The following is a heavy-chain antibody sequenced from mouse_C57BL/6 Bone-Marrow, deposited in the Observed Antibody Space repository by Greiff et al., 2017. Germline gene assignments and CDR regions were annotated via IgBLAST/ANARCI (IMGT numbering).Heavy chain of an antibody. V-gene: IGHV1-39*01. CDR1: GYSFTDSN. D-gene: IGHD2-2*01. CDR2: INPNYGTT. CDR3: ARYNYGYPYYYAMDY. Sequence: VQLKESGPELVKPGASVKISCKASGYSFTDSNMNWVKQSNGKRLEWIGVINPNYGTTSYNQKFTGKATLTVDPSSSTAYMQLNSLTSEDSAVYYCARYNYGYPYYYAMDYWGQGTSVTVSS. J-gene: IGHJ4*01.